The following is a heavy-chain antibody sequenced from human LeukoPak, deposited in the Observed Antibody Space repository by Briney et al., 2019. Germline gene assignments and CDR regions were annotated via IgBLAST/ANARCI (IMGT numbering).Heavy chain of an antibody. CDR3: TRGYYDFWSGYYLFDY. CDR1: GFTFGDYA. D-gene: IGHD3-3*01. CDR2: IRSKAYGGTT. V-gene: IGHV3-49*03. Sequence: GGSLSLSCTASGFTFGDYALSWFRQAPGKGLEWVGFIRSKAYGGTTEYAASVKARLTISRDDSKSISYLQMNSLKTEDTAVYYCTRGYYDFWSGYYLFDYWGQGTLVTVSS. J-gene: IGHJ4*02.